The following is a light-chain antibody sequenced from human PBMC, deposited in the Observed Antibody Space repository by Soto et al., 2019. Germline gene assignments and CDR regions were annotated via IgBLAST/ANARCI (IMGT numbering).Light chain of an antibody. Sequence: EIVMTQSPATLSVSPGERATLSCRASQIVSSDLAWYQQKPGQSPRLLIYGASTRATGVPARFSGSGSGTESTLTIRSLKSADFAVYYCKQYINLSTLGQGTKVDIK. CDR2: GAS. V-gene: IGKV3-15*01. J-gene: IGKJ1*01. CDR3: KQYINLST. CDR1: QIVSSD.